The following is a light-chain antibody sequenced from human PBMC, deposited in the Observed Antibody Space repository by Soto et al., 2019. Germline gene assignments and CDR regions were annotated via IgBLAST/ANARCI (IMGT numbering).Light chain of an antibody. J-gene: IGKJ1*01. CDR3: LQDYNYPRT. CDR2: AAS. CDR1: QGISND. V-gene: IGKV1-6*01. Sequence: AIQMTQSPSSLSASVGDRVTITCRASQGISNDLGWYQQKPGKAPKLLIYAASTLESGVPSRFSGSGSGTEFALTISSLRPEDFAPYYCLQDYNYPRTFGQGTKVEIK.